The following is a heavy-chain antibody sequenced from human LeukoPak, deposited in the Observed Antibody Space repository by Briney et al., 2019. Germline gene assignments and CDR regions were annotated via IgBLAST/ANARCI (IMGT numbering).Heavy chain of an antibody. Sequence: SESLSLACTVSGGSISSDYCSWIRQPPGKGLEWIGSIYYSGSNNYNPSLKSRVTISVDTSKTQFSLKLSSVTAADTAVYYCARESNLFGVADDAFDIWGQGTMVTVSS. CDR1: GGSISSDY. CDR3: ARESNLFGVADDAFDI. D-gene: IGHD3-3*01. CDR2: IYYSGSN. V-gene: IGHV4-59*13. J-gene: IGHJ3*02.